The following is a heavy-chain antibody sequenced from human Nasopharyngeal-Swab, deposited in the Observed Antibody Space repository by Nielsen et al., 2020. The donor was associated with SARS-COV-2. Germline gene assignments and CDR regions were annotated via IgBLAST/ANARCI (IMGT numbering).Heavy chain of an antibody. V-gene: IGHV1-18*01. CDR3: ARELGVGLFDY. CDR2: SSPYNDYT. D-gene: IGHD3-16*01. Sequence: ASVKVSCKTSGYTFSSYGIAWVRQAPGQGLEWLGWSSPYNDYTHYAQKFQGSVTMISDTSTSTAYLELRSLTSDDTAVYYCARELGVGLFDYWGQGTLVTVSS. J-gene: IGHJ4*02. CDR1: GYTFSSYG.